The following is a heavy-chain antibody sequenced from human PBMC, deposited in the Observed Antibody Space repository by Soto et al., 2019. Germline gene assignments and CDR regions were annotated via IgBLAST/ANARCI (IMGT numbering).Heavy chain of an antibody. D-gene: IGHD5-18*01. Sequence: PETPSPTRPLSCGFLRRGCFYWGWIPEPPGKGLEWIGYIYYSGSTNYNTSPKKRVTISVDTSKNQFSLKLSSVTAADTAVYYCARTNIQLAEAVNFDYWGKGTMVTVSS. CDR2: IYYSGST. V-gene: IGHV4-61*01. J-gene: IGHJ4*02. CDR3: ARTNIQLAEAVNFDY. CDR1: CGFLRRGCFY.